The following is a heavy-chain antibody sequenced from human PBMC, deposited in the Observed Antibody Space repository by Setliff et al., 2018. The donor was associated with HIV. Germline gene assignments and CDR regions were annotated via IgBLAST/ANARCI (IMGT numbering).Heavy chain of an antibody. CDR2: IYYSGST. CDR1: GGSTTSGGYY. J-gene: IGHJ4*02. D-gene: IGHD3-3*01. Sequence: PSETLSLTCSVSGGSTTSGGYYWSWIRQHPGKGLEYIGYIYYSGSTYYNPSLKSRVTMSIDTSTQQFFLNVTSVTAADTAVYYCAGFSYNFWAYRFDYWGQGALVTVSS. CDR3: AGFSYNFWAYRFDY. V-gene: IGHV4-31*03.